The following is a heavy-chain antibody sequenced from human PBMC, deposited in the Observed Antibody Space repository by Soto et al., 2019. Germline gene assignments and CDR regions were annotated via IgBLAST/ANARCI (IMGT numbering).Heavy chain of an antibody. CDR1: AFTLGSNA. D-gene: IGHD3-22*01. Sequence: GGSLRLSCVDSAFTLGSNAMHWVRQAPDKGLEWVAAISYDGSNKYYADSVKGRFTISRDNSKNTLYLQMNSLRAEDTAVYYCASYYYDSSGYYVDAFDIWGQGTMVTVSS. CDR2: ISYDGSNK. J-gene: IGHJ3*02. V-gene: IGHV3-30-3*01. CDR3: ASYYYDSSGYYVDAFDI.